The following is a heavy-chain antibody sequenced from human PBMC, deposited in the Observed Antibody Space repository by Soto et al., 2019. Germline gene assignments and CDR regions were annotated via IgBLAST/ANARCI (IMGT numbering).Heavy chain of an antibody. Sequence: QVQLVQSGAEVKKPGASVKVSCKASGYTFTTYGISWVRQAPGQGLEWMGWISAYNGNTKYAQKLQGRVTMTTETSTSTAYMELRSLRSDDTAVYYCEKTPHYDSSGYYSWFDPWGQGTLVTVSS. CDR2: ISAYNGNT. D-gene: IGHD3-22*01. J-gene: IGHJ5*02. V-gene: IGHV1-18*01. CDR3: EKTPHYDSSGYYSWFDP. CDR1: GYTFTTYG.